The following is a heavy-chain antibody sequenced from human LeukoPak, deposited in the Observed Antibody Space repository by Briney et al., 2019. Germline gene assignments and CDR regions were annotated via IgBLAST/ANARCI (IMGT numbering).Heavy chain of an antibody. V-gene: IGHV4-4*02. J-gene: IGHJ4*02. CDR3: ARAAMGGRRITMVRGVIAFDY. Sequence: PSETLSLTCAVSGGSISSNNWWNWVRQPPGKGLEWIGYIYYSGSTNYNPSLKSRVTISVDTSKNQFSLKLSSVTAADTAVYYCARAAMGGRRITMVRGVIAFDYWGQGTLVTVSS. D-gene: IGHD3-10*01. CDR1: GGSISSNNW. CDR2: IYYSGST.